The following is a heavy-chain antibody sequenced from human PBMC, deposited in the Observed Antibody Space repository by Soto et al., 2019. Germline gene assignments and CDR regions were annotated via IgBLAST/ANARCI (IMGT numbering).Heavy chain of an antibody. J-gene: IGHJ4*02. CDR3: AKGDDIVVVPAAPLAY. V-gene: IGHV3-30*18. D-gene: IGHD2-2*01. CDR2: ITYDGSNK. Sequence: QVQLVESGGSVVQPGRSLRLSCAASGFTFSSDGMHWVRQAPSKGLEWVAIITYDGSNKYYADSVKGRFTISRDNSKNTLYLQMNSLSAEDTAVYHCAKGDDIVVVPAAPLAYWGQGTLVTVSS. CDR1: GFTFSSDG.